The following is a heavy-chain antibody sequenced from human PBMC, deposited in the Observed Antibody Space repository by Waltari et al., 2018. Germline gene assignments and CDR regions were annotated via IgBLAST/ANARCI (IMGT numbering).Heavy chain of an antibody. V-gene: IGHV4-34*01. CDR3: ARRGRLSIAALAYFDY. CDR1: GGSFSGYY. Sequence: QVQLQQWGAGLLKPSETLSLTCAVYGGSFSGYYWSWIRQPPGKGLEWIGEINHSGSTNYNPSLKSRVTISVDTSKNQFSLKLSSVTAADTAVYYCARRGRLSIAALAYFDYWGQGTLVTVSS. J-gene: IGHJ4*02. CDR2: INHSGST. D-gene: IGHD6-6*01.